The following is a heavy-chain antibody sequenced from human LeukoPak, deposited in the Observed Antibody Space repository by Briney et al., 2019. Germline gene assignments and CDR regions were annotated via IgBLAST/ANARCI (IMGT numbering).Heavy chain of an antibody. CDR3: AREGNELLSKNFDY. CDR2: INPHSGVT. Sequence: ASVKVSCKASGFTFTGYYIHWVRQAPGQGLEWMGYINPHSGVTNSPQKFQGRVTMTTDTSISAVYMELSSLISDDTAIYYCAREGNELLSKNFDYWGQGTLVTVSS. CDR1: GFTFTGYY. V-gene: IGHV1-2*02. J-gene: IGHJ4*02. D-gene: IGHD2-21*02.